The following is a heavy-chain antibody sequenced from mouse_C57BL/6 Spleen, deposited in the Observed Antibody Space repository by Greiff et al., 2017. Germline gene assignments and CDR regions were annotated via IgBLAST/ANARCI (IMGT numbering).Heavy chain of an antibody. CDR1: GYTFTDYE. J-gene: IGHJ2*01. CDR3: TRDGSSLDY. Sequence: QVQLQQSGAELVRPGASVTLSCKASGYTFTDYEMHWVKQTPVHGLEWIGAIDPETGGTAYNQKFKGKAILTADKSSSTAYMELRSLTSEDSAVYYCTRDGSSLDYWGQGTTRTVSS. V-gene: IGHV1-15*01. CDR2: IDPETGGT. D-gene: IGHD1-1*01.